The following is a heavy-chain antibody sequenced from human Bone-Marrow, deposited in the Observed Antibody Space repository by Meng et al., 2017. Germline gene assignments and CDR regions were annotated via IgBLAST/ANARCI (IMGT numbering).Heavy chain of an antibody. CDR1: GGAFRDYY. CDR3: ARGPTTMAHDFDY. CDR2: INHSGST. Sequence: QGHVQHLGAGRLTPSETLSRPCGGSGGAFRDYYWSWIRQPPGKGLEWIGEINHSGSTNYNPSLESRATISVDTSQNNLSLKLSSVTAADSAVYYCARGPTTMAHDFDYWGQGTLVTVSS. D-gene: IGHD4-11*01. J-gene: IGHJ4*02. V-gene: IGHV4-34*01.